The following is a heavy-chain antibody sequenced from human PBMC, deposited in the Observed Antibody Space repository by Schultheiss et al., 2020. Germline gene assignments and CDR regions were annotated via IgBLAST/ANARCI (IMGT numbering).Heavy chain of an antibody. CDR1: GFTFSSYA. Sequence: GGSLRLSCVASGFTFSSYAMSWVRQAPGKGLEWVSTISGSGGSIYYSDSVKGRFTISRDNSKNSLYLQMNSLRAEDTAVYYCARDMSSSSDYYYYGMDVWGKGTTVTVSS. J-gene: IGHJ6*04. CDR2: ISGSGGSI. V-gene: IGHV3-23*01. D-gene: IGHD6-6*01. CDR3: ARDMSSSSDYYYYGMDV.